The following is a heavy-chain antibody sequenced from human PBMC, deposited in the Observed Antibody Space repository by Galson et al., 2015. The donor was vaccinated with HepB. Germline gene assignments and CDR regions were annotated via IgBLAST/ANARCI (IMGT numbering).Heavy chain of an antibody. D-gene: IGHD2-21*01. V-gene: IGHV3-23*01. CDR1: GFTFSSYA. J-gene: IGHJ4*02. Sequence: SLRLSCAASGFTFSSYAMSWVRQAPGKGLEWVSAISTSGRTTYYADSVKGRFTISRDNSKSTLYLQMNSLRAEDTAVYYCAKDGDADGWHKPFDYWGQGTLVTVSS. CDR3: AKDGDADGWHKPFDY. CDR2: ISTSGRTT.